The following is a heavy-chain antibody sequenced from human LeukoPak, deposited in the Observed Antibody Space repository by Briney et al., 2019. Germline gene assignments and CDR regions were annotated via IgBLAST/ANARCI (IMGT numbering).Heavy chain of an antibody. CDR2: IYHGGTT. Sequence: PSETLSLTCAVYGGSFSGYYWGWIRQSPGKGLEWIGNIYHGGTTYYNPSLKSRVTMSVDTSKNQFSLKLSSVTAADTAVYYCARDVVAALGSFDYWGQGTLVTVSS. CDR1: GGSFSGYY. D-gene: IGHD2-2*01. CDR3: ARDVVAALGSFDY. J-gene: IGHJ4*02. V-gene: IGHV4-34*11.